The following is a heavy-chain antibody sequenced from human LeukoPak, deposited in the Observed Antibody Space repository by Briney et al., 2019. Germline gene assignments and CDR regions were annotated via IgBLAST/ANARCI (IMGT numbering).Heavy chain of an antibody. V-gene: IGHV3-23*01. Sequence: PGGSLRLSCAASGSTFSSYGMNWVRQAPGKGLEWVSGIVPSGGTTYYADSVKGRFTVSRDNSKNTLYLQMNSLRAEDTAVYYCAKDFNYYDSSGYYYPAYWGQGTLVTVSS. CDR3: AKDFNYYDSSGYYYPAY. CDR1: GSTFSSYG. D-gene: IGHD3-22*01. CDR2: IVPSGGTT. J-gene: IGHJ4*02.